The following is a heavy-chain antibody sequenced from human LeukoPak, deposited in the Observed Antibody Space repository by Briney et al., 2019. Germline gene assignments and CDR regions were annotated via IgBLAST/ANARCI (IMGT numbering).Heavy chain of an antibody. D-gene: IGHD3-3*01. CDR3: AKSHTTFGVATEAPPFDY. CDR2: ISGGGGST. Sequence: GGSLRLSCAASGFTLSSYAMSWVRQAPGKGLEWVSGISGGGGSTYYADSVKGRFTISRDNSKNTLYVRMNSLRAEDTAVYYCAKSHTTFGVATEAPPFDYWGQGTLVTVSS. CDR1: GFTLSSYA. V-gene: IGHV3-23*01. J-gene: IGHJ4*02.